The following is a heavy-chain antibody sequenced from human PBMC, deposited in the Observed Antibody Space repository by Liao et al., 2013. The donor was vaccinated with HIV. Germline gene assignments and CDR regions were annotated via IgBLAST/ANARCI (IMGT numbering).Heavy chain of an antibody. J-gene: IGHJ4*02. Sequence: QVQLHQWGAGQLKPSETLSLTCAVYGGSLSGHYWTWIRQPPGKGLEWIGEINHAGRTNYNPSLTSRVTISGDTSKNQFSLRLSSVTAADTAVYYCANSRGNYYGPFDYWGQGTLVTVSS. CDR3: ANSRGNYYGPFDY. CDR2: INHAGRT. D-gene: IGHD1-26*01. CDR1: GGSLSGHY. V-gene: IGHV4-34*01.